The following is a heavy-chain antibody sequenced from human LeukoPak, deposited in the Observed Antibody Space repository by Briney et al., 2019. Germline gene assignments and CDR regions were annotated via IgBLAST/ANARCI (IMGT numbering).Heavy chain of an antibody. Sequence: SVKVSCKDSGGTFSSYAISWVRQAPGQGLEWMGRIIPIFGTANYAQKFQGRVTITTDESTSTAYMELSSLRSEDTAVYYCARARYDSSGYYYGWGQGTLVTVSS. J-gene: IGHJ4*02. CDR2: IIPIFGTA. CDR3: ARARYDSSGYYYG. V-gene: IGHV1-69*05. D-gene: IGHD3-22*01. CDR1: GGTFSSYA.